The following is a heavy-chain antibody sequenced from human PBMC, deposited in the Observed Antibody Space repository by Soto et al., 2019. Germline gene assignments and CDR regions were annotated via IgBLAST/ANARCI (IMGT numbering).Heavy chain of an antibody. D-gene: IGHD6-13*01. CDR2: IYYSGST. J-gene: IGHJ5*02. CDR1: GGSISSSSYY. CDR3: ARHGYSSSWYGWRWFDP. V-gene: IGHV4-39*01. Sequence: QLQLQESGPGLVKPSETLSLTCTVSGGSISSSSYYWGWIRQPPGKGLDWIGSIYYSGSTYYNPSLKSRVTISVDTSKNQFSLKLSSVTAADTAVYYCARHGYSSSWYGWRWFDPWGQGTLVTVSS.